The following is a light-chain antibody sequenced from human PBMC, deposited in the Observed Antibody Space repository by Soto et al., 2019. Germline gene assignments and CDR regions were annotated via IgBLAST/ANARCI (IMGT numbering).Light chain of an antibody. CDR1: QDISNY. V-gene: IGKV1-33*01. J-gene: IGKJ4*01. CDR2: DAS. CDR3: QQYDTLPLA. Sequence: DTQMTQSPSSLSASVGDRVTITCQSNQDISNYLNWYQQKPGKAPKLLVYDASKLQTGVPSRFSGTGYGTDFSFTISDLQPEDIATYYCQQYDTLPLAFGGGTKVQIK.